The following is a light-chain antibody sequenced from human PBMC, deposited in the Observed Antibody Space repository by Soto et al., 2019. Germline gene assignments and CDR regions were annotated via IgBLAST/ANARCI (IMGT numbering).Light chain of an antibody. CDR1: SSDVGGYNY. Sequence: QSVLTQPASVSGSPGQSITISCTGTSSDVGGYNYVSWYQQHPGKAPKLMIYDVSNRPSGVSNRFSGSKSGNTASLVISGLQAEDEADYYCSSYTSSSTSYVFGTGTKLTVL. CDR2: DVS. V-gene: IGLV2-14*03. CDR3: SSYTSSSTSYV. J-gene: IGLJ1*01.